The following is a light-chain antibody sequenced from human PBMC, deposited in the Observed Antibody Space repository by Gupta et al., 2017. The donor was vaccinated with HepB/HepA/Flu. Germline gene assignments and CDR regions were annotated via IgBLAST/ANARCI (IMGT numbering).Light chain of an antibody. V-gene: IGLV2-14*03. Sequence: QSALAQPASVSGSPGQSITISCTGTSSDVGGYNYVSWYQQHPGKAPKLMIDDVSNRPSGGANRFSGSKSGNTASLTSSGLQDEDEADYYCSSETSSSTYVVFGGGTKLTVL. CDR1: SSDVGGYNY. J-gene: IGLJ2*01. CDR3: SSETSSSTYVV. CDR2: DVS.